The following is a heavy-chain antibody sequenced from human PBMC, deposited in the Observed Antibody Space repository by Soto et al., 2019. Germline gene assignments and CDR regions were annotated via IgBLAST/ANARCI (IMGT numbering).Heavy chain of an antibody. CDR3: ARVIPRLKTTVTTLRDRYSQSYYYYGMDV. CDR2: ISYDGSNK. CDR1: GFTFSSYA. V-gene: IGHV3-30-3*01. J-gene: IGHJ6*02. Sequence: GGSLRLSCAASGFTFSSYAMHWVRQAPGKGLEWVAVISYDGSNKYYADSVKGRFTISRDNSKNTLYLQMNSLRAEDTAVYYCARVIPRLKTTVTTLRDRYSQSYYYYGMDVWGQGTTVTVSS. D-gene: IGHD4-4*01.